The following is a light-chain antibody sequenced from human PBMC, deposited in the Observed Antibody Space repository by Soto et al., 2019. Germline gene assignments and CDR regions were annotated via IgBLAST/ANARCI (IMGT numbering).Light chain of an antibody. CDR1: SSNIGAGYD. J-gene: IGLJ1*01. V-gene: IGLV1-40*01. Sequence: QSVLTQPPSVSGAPGQTVTISCTGSSSNIGAGYDVHWYQQLPGTAPKLLIYGNKNRPPGVPDRFSGSRSDTSASPAITGLQADDEADYYCQSYDTGLSGSRVFGSGTKVTVL. CDR2: GNK. CDR3: QSYDTGLSGSRV.